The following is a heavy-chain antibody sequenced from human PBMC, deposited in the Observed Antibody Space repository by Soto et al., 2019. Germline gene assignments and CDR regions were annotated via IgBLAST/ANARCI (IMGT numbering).Heavy chain of an antibody. J-gene: IGHJ5*02. D-gene: IGHD3-10*01. V-gene: IGHV4-39*01. CDR3: ARRDHVLLWFGDANWFDP. CDR2: IYYSGST. Sequence: SETLSLTCTVSGGSISSSSYYWGWIRQPPGKGLEWIGSIYYSGSTYYNPSLKSRVTISVDTSKNQFSLKLSSVTAADTAVYYCARRDHVLLWFGDANWFDPWGQGTLVTVSS. CDR1: GGSISSSSYY.